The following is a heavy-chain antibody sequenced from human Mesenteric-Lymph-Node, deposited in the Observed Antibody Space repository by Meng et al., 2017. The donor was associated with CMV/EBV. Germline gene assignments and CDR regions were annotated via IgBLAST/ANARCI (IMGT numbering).Heavy chain of an antibody. J-gene: IGHJ6*02. CDR1: GFTFGSHD. D-gene: IGHD3-9*01. CDR3: ARDLLVPHTLYYYYGMDV. CDR2: IYSGGST. Sequence: GGSLRLSCAASGFTFGSHDMSWVRQGPGKGLEWVSVIYSGGSTYYADSVKGRFTISRDNSKNTLYLQMNSLRAEDTAVYYCARDLLVPHTLYYYYGMDVWGQGTTVTVSS. V-gene: IGHV3-66*02.